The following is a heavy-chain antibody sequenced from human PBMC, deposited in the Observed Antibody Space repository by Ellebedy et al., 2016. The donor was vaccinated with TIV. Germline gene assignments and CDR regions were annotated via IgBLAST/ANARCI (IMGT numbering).Heavy chain of an antibody. CDR1: GLTFSVNS. CDR2: ISSSSRSI. Sequence: GESLKISCAASGLTFSVNSMNWVRQAPGKGLEWVSSISSSSRSISYADLVKGRFTISRDKTKNSVSLQMNSLRAEDTALYYCVAGYTYGYSDYWGQGTLVTVSS. V-gene: IGHV3-21*01. D-gene: IGHD5-18*01. CDR3: VAGYTYGYSDY. J-gene: IGHJ4*02.